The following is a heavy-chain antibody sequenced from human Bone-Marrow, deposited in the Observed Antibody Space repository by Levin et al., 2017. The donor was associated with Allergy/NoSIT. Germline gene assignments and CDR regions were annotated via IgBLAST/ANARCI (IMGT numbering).Heavy chain of an antibody. CDR1: GYSLTEIS. V-gene: IGHV1-24*01. CDR3: ATDASSGWTPLDY. D-gene: IGHD6-19*01. J-gene: IGHJ4*02. Sequence: GASVKVSCRVSGYSLTEISMHWVRQAPGKGLEWMGGFDREDGEIIYAQKFQGRVTMTEDTSTDTAYLEMSSLTFDDTAVYYCATDASSGWTPLDYWGQGTLVTVSS. CDR2: FDREDGEI.